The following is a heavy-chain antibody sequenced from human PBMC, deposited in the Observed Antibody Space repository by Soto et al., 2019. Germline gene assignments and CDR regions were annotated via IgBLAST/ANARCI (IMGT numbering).Heavy chain of an antibody. J-gene: IGHJ4*02. V-gene: IGHV3-30-3*01. D-gene: IGHD6-13*01. Sequence: QVQLVEAGGGVVQPGRSLRLSCAASGFTFSSYAMHWVRQAPGKGLEWVTFISYDGSNKYCADSVKGRFTISRDNSKNELYLQMNSLRAEDTAVYYCARESGVTAASDFDYWGQGTLVTVSS. CDR2: ISYDGSNK. CDR1: GFTFSSYA. CDR3: ARESGVTAASDFDY.